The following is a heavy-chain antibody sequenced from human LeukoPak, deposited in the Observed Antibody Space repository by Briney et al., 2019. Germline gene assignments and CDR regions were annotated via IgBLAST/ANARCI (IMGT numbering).Heavy chain of an antibody. J-gene: IGHJ4*02. V-gene: IGHV3-7*01. CDR1: GFTFRNYW. Sequence: GGSLRLACVGSGFTFRNYWLNWVRHTPGKGLEWVANIKQDGSAEYFVDSVKGRFTISRDNAENSVYLQMNNLRADDTGVYYCARGTDDFWSAYHYWGQGTLVTVSS. CDR2: IKQDGSAE. D-gene: IGHD3-3*01. CDR3: ARGTDDFWSAYHY.